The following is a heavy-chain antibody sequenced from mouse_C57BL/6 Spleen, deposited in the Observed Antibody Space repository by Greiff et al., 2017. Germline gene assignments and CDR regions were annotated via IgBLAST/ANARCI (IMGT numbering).Heavy chain of an antibody. CDR3: ARRDYYGSSYRSYFDY. D-gene: IGHD1-1*01. CDR1: GYAFTNYL. Sequence: QVQLQQSGAELVRPGTSVKVSCKASGYAFTNYLIEWVKQRPGQGLEWIGVINPGSGGTNYNEKFKGKATLTADKASSTAYMQLSSLTSEDSAVYFCARRDYYGSSYRSYFDYWGQGTTLTVSS. CDR2: INPGSGGT. V-gene: IGHV1-54*01. J-gene: IGHJ2*01.